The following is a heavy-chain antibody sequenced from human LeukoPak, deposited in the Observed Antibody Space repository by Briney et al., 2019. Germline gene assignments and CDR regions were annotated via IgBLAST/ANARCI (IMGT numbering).Heavy chain of an antibody. CDR1: GGSISSSSYY. CDR2: IYHSGST. V-gene: IGHV4-39*01. CDR3: ARHGGVGTPDY. J-gene: IGHJ4*02. Sequence: PSETLSLTCTVSGGSISSSSYYWGWIRQPPGKGLEWIGEIYHSGSTNYNPSLKSRVTISVDTSKNQFSLKLSSVTAADTAVYYCARHGGVGTPDYWGQGTLVTVSS. D-gene: IGHD2-15*01.